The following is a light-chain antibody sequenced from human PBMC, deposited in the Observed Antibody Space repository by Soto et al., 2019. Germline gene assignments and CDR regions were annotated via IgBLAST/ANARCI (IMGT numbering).Light chain of an antibody. CDR1: SSDVGGYNY. Sequence: QSALTQPASVSGSPGQSITISCTGTSSDVGGYNYVSWHQQHPGKAPKLTIYDVSSRPSGVSNRFSASKSGNTASLTISGVQAEDEADYYCTSYTSSGTDVFGIGTKLTVL. J-gene: IGLJ1*01. CDR2: DVS. CDR3: TSYTSSGTDV. V-gene: IGLV2-14*01.